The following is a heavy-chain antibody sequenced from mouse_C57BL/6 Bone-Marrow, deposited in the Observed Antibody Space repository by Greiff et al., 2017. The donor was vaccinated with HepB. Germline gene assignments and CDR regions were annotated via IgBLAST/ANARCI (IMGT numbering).Heavy chain of an antibody. CDR1: GYSITSGYY. Sequence: ESGPGLVKPSQSLSLTCSVTGYSITSGYYWNWIRQFPGNKLEWMGYISYDGSNNYNPSLKNRISITRDTSKNQFFLKLNSVTTEDTATYYCARAGHWFAYWGQGTLVTVSA. D-gene: IGHD3-3*01. J-gene: IGHJ3*01. CDR2: ISYDGSN. V-gene: IGHV3-6*01. CDR3: ARAGHWFAY.